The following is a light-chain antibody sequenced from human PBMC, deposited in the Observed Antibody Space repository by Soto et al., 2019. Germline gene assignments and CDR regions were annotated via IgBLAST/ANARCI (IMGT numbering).Light chain of an antibody. J-gene: IGLJ1*01. Sequence: QSALTQPASVSGSPGQSITISCTGTSSDVGGYNYVSWYQQHPGKAPKLMIYDVSNRPSGVSNRFSGSKSGNTASLTISGLQAEDEADYYCSSYTSSSTLPNVFVTGTKVTVL. V-gene: IGLV2-14*01. CDR3: SSYTSSSTLPNV. CDR2: DVS. CDR1: SSDVGGYNY.